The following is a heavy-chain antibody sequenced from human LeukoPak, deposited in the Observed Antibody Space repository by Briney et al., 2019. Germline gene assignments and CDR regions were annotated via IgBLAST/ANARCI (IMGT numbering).Heavy chain of an antibody. Sequence: GASVKVSCKASGYTFTRYYMHWVRQAPGKGLELVANIKQDRSEKYYVDSVKGRFTISRDNAKNSLYLQMNSLRAEDTAVYYCARLREIPVFGVVTKSTSYFDYWGQGTLVTVSS. D-gene: IGHD3-3*01. V-gene: IGHV3-7*01. CDR2: IKQDRSEK. CDR1: GYTFTRYY. J-gene: IGHJ4*02. CDR3: ARLREIPVFGVVTKSTSYFDY.